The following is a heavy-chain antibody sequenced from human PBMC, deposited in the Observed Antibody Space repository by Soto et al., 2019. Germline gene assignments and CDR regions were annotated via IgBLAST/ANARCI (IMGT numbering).Heavy chain of an antibody. CDR1: GYTFTSYD. J-gene: IGHJ6*02. D-gene: IGHD3-10*01. V-gene: IGHV1-8*01. CDR2: MNPNSGNT. Sequence: GASVKVSCKASGYTFTSYDINWVRQATGQGLEWMGWMNPNSGNTGCAQKFQGRVTMTRNTSISTAYTELSSLRSEDTAVYYCASPGSITMVRGHPLPNLRYYYYYGMDVWGQGATVTVSS. CDR3: ASPGSITMVRGHPLPNLRYYYYYGMDV.